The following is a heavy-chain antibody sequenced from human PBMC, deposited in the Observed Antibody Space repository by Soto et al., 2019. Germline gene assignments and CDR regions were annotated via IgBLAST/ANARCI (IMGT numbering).Heavy chain of an antibody. CDR3: ARTRTTIKDAFDY. CDR1: GFTFSSYG. Sequence: QVQLVESGGGVVQPGRSLRLSCAASGFTFSSYGMHWGRQAPGKGLEWVAVIWYDGSNKYYADSVKGRFTISRDNSKNTLYLQMNSLRAEDTAVYYCARTRTTIKDAFDYWGQGTLVTVSS. D-gene: IGHD1-20*01. J-gene: IGHJ4*02. CDR2: IWYDGSNK. V-gene: IGHV3-33*01.